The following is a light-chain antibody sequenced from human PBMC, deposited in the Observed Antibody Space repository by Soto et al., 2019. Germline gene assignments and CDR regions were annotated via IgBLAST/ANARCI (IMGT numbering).Light chain of an antibody. CDR2: DAS. Sequence: LMTQSSDARCAGDEGRFPSSSRASQSISRWLAWYRQKPGKAPKALIYDASTLRSGVPSRFSGGGSRTEFTVATASLQPDDFDTSYCQPYNTYSTSGEGTRLEIK. CDR3: QPYNTYST. CDR1: QSISRW. J-gene: IGKJ5*01. V-gene: IGKV1-5*01.